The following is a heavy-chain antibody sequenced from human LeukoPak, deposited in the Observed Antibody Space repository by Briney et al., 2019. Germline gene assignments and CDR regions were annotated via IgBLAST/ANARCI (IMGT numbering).Heavy chain of an antibody. Sequence: SETLSLTCTVSGGSISSYYWSWIRQPPGKGLGWIGYIYYSGSTNYNPSLKSRVTISVDTSKNQFSLKLSSVTAADTAVYYCASTKSSGWYNEFDYWGQGTLVTVSS. V-gene: IGHV4-59*01. J-gene: IGHJ4*02. CDR3: ASTKSSGWYNEFDY. D-gene: IGHD6-19*01. CDR2: IYYSGST. CDR1: GGSISSYY.